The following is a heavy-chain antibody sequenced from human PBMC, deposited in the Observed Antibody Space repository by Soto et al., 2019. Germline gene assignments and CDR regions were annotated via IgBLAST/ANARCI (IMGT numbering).Heavy chain of an antibody. CDR1: GFTFSSYW. V-gene: IGHV3-74*01. CDR3: ARDAESQNCGGDCYSTAGAFDI. Sequence: GGSLRLSCAASGFTFSSYWMHWVRQAPGKGLVWVSRINSDGSSTSYADSVKGRFTISRDNAKNTLYLQMNSLRAEDTAVYYCARDAESQNCGGDCYSTAGAFDIWGQGTMVTVSS. J-gene: IGHJ3*02. CDR2: INSDGSST. D-gene: IGHD2-21*02.